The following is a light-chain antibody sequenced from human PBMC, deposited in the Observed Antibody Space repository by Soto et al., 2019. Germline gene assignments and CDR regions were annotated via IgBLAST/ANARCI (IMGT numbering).Light chain of an antibody. V-gene: IGKV2-28*01. CDR2: LGS. J-gene: IGKJ2*01. Sequence: DIVMTQSPLSLPVTPGEPASISCRSNXXLXXXXXXXXLXWYVQKPGQSPQLLIYLGSNRASGVPDRFSGSGSGTDFTXKXXXXEAXDVGDYYCMQALQVPHTFGQGTKLEIK. CDR1: XXLXXXXXXXX. CDR3: MQALQVPHT.